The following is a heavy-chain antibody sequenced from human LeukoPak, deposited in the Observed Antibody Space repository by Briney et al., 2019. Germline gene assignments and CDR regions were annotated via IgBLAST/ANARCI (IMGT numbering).Heavy chain of an antibody. Sequence: SETLSLTCTVSGGSLRSSNYYWGWIRQPPGRGLEWIGNIYYSGSTYYNPSLKSRVTISVDTSKNQFSLKLSSVTAADTAVYYCARFQTYYGGFSWFDPWGQGTLVTVSS. D-gene: IGHD3-16*01. CDR3: ARFQTYYGGFSWFDP. V-gene: IGHV4-39*01. J-gene: IGHJ5*02. CDR1: GGSLRSSNYY. CDR2: IYYSGST.